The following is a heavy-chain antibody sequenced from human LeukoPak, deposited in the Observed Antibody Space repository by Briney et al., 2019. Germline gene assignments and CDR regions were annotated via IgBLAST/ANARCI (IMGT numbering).Heavy chain of an antibody. CDR1: GGSISSYY. V-gene: IGHV4-59*01. D-gene: IGHD6-19*01. J-gene: IGHJ4*02. Sequence: SETLSLTCTVSGGSISSYYWSWIRQPPGKGLEWIGYIYYSGSTNYNPSLKSRVTISVDTSKNQFSLKLSPVTAADTAVYYCARLDSSGWYDYWGQGTLVTVSS. CDR3: ARLDSSGWYDY. CDR2: IYYSGST.